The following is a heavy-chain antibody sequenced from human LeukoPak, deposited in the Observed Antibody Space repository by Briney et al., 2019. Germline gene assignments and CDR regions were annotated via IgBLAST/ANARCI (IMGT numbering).Heavy chain of an antibody. V-gene: IGHV3-23*01. CDR1: GFTFSSNA. Sequence: TGGSLRLSCAAAGFTFSSNAMSWVRQPRGKGLEWVSGISGSGGSTYYADSVKGRFTISRDKSKNTLYLQMNSLRVEDTAVYYCAKLESPYNYYGMDVWGQGTTVTVS. CDR3: AKLESPYNYYGMDV. CDR2: ISGSGGST. D-gene: IGHD3-3*01. J-gene: IGHJ6*02.